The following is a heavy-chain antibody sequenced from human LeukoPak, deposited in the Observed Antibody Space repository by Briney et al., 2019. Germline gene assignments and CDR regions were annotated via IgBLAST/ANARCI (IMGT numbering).Heavy chain of an antibody. Sequence: SETLSLTCTVSGGSISSSSYYWGWIRQPPGKGLEWIGSIYYSGGTYYNPSLKSRVAISVDTSKNQFSLKLSSVTAADTAVYYCARSPGEGYYYYYYMDVWGKGTTVTVSS. CDR1: GGSISSSSYY. CDR2: IYYSGGT. D-gene: IGHD7-27*01. J-gene: IGHJ6*03. CDR3: ARSPGEGYYYYYYMDV. V-gene: IGHV4-39*07.